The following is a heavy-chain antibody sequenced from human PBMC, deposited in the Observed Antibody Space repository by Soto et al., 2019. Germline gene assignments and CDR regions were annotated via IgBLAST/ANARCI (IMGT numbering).Heavy chain of an antibody. CDR2: ISGSGGST. J-gene: IGHJ4*02. D-gene: IGHD2-15*01. V-gene: IGHV3-23*01. CDR1: GFTFSSYA. CDR3: AKGVCTGLGCDY. Sequence: EVQLLESGGGLVQPGGSLRLSCAASGFTFSSYAMSWVRQAPGKGLEWVSAISGSGGSTYYADSVKGRFTIARDNSKNTLDLQMNSMRAEDAAVYYGAKGVCTGLGCDYWGQGPLVTVSS.